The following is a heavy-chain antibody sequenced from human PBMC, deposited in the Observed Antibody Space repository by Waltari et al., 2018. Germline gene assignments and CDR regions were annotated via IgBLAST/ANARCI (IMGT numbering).Heavy chain of an antibody. D-gene: IGHD3-22*01. V-gene: IGHV3-30*18. CDR2: ISYDGSNK. Sequence: QVQLVESGGGVVQPGRSLRLSCAASGFTFSSNGMHWAGQAPGQGLEWVAVISYDGSNKYYADSVKGRFTISRDKSKNTLYLQMNSLRAEDTAVYYCAKPFLSYYYDSSGYFDYWGQGTLVTVSS. CDR1: GFTFSSNG. J-gene: IGHJ4*02. CDR3: AKPFLSYYYDSSGYFDY.